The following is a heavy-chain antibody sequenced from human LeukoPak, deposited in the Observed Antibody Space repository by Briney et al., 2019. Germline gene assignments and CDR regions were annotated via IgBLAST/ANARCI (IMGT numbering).Heavy chain of an antibody. J-gene: IGHJ5*02. CDR1: GFTFDDYA. CDR3: AKGGGNSNYPWFDP. D-gene: IGHD4-11*01. CDR2: ISWNSGSI. V-gene: IGHV3-9*03. Sequence: GRSLRLSCAASGFTFDDYAMHWVRQAPGKGLERVSGISWNSGSIGYADSVKGRFTISRDNAKNSLYLQMNSLRAEDMALYYCAKGGGNSNYPWFDPWGQGTLVTVSS.